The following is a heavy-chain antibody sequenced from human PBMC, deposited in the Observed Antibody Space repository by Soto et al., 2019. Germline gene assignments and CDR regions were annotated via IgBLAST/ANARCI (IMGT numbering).Heavy chain of an antibody. Sequence: QVTLKESGPVLVKPTETLTLTCTVSGFSLSNARMGVSWIRQPPGKALEWLAHIFSNDEKSYSTSLKSRLTISKDTSKSQVVLTMTNMDPVDTATYYCARMLKSVGVPQRLVRAWYFDLWGRGTLVTVSS. D-gene: IGHD6-13*01. J-gene: IGHJ2*01. CDR2: IFSNDEK. CDR1: GFSLSNARMG. CDR3: ARMLKSVGVPQRLVRAWYFDL. V-gene: IGHV2-26*01.